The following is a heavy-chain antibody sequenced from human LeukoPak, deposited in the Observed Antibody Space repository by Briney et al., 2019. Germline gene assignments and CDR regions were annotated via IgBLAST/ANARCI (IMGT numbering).Heavy chain of an antibody. CDR2: IYTSGST. CDR1: GGSISSYY. Sequence: PSETLSLTCTVSGGSISSYYWSWIRQPAGKGLGWIGRIYTSGSTNYNPSLKSRVTISVDTSKNQFSLKLSSVTAADTAVYYCARDRPHCSSTSCYGPATDYWGQGTLVTVSS. D-gene: IGHD2-2*01. V-gene: IGHV4-4*07. CDR3: ARDRPHCSSTSCYGPATDY. J-gene: IGHJ4*02.